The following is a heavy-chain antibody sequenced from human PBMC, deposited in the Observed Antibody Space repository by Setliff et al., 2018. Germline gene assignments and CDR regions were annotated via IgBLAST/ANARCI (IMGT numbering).Heavy chain of an antibody. Sequence: PSETLSLTCTVSGGSMNFYYWTWIRQPAGKKLEWIGRIHASGSPDYNPSFKSRVTISRDTSTNQFSLKLGSVTAADTAIYYCARYNSSAACFDLWGPGTLVTVS. CDR3: ARYNSSAACFDL. V-gene: IGHV4-4*07. CDR1: GGSMNFYY. J-gene: IGHJ5*02. D-gene: IGHD1-20*01. CDR2: IHASGSP.